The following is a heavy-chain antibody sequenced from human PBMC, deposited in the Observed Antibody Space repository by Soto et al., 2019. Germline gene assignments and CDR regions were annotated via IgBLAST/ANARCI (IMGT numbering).Heavy chain of an antibody. CDR1: GYSFTDYH. CDR3: ARGDSTDCSNGVCSFFYNHDMDV. D-gene: IGHD2-8*01. V-gene: IGHV1-2*04. CDR2: INPKSGGT. J-gene: IGHJ6*02. Sequence: QVQLVQSGAEVKKPGASVKVSCNASGYSFTDYHIHWVRQAPGQGLEWLGRINPKSGGTSTAQKFQGWVTMTTDTSISTASMELTSLTSDDTAIYYCARGDSTDCSNGVCSFFYNHDMDVWGQGTTVTVSS.